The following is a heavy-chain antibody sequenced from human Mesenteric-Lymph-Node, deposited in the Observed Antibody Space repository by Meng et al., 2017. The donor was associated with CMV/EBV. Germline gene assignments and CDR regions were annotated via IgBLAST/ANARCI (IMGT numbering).Heavy chain of an antibody. D-gene: IGHD1-26*01. CDR3: VGLPKSGHWHFDL. J-gene: IGHJ2*01. CDR2: ISSSGYSI. V-gene: IGHV3-11*04. CDR1: GFTFSDFY. Sequence: AASGFTFSDFYMSWIRQAPGKGLEWVSYISSSGYSIYYAESVKGRFTISRDNAKNSLYLQMNSLRAEDTAVYYCVGLPKSGHWHFDLWGRGTLVTVSS.